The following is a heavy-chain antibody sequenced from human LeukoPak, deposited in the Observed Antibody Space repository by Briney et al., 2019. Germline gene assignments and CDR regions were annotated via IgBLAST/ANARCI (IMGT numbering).Heavy chain of an antibody. J-gene: IGHJ5*02. V-gene: IGHV1-2*02. CDR1: GYTFTGYY. CDR3: ARAFWDGYNAKGFEP. CDR2: INPNSGGT. D-gene: IGHD5-24*01. Sequence: ASVKVSCKASGYTFTGYYMHWVRQAPGQGLEWMGWINPNSGGTNYAQKFQGRVTMTRDTSISTAYMELSRLRSDDTAVYYCARAFWDGYNAKGFEPWGQRTLVTVSS.